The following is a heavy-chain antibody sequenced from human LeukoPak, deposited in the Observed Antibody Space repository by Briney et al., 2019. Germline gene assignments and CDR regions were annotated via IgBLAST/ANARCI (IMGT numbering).Heavy chain of an antibody. CDR1: YGSFSGYY. CDR3: AGVYYYYMDV. V-gene: IGHV4-34*01. Sequence: SESLSLTYAVYYGSFSGYYWSWIRQSPGKGLEWIGEINHSGSTKYNPSLKSRVTISVDTSKNQFSLKLSSVTAADTAVYYCAGVYYYYMDVWGKGTTVTISS. J-gene: IGHJ6*03. CDR2: INHSGST.